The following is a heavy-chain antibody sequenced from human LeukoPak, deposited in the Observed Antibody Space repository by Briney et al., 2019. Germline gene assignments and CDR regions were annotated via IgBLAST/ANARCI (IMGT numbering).Heavy chain of an antibody. CDR1: GGSISSYY. CDR3: ARHPGARIAVASWFDP. J-gene: IGHJ5*02. V-gene: IGHV4-59*08. CDR2: IYYSGST. Sequence: SETLSLTCTVSGGSISSYYWSWIRQPPGKGLEWIGYIYYSGSTNYNPSLKSRVTISVDTSKNQFSLKLSSVTAADTAVYYCARHPGARIAVASWFDPWGQGTLVTVSS. D-gene: IGHD6-19*01.